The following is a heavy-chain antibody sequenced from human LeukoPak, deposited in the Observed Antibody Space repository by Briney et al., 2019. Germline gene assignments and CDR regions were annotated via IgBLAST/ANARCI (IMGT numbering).Heavy chain of an antibody. CDR2: ISSSSSYI. J-gene: IGHJ6*02. Sequence: PGGSLRLSCGASGFIFNKYWMSWVRQAPGKGLEWVSSISSSSSYIYYADSVKGRFTISRDNAKNSLYLQMNSLRAEDTAVYYCARDPSDYGMDVWGQGTPVTVSS. V-gene: IGHV3-21*01. CDR1: GFIFNKYW. CDR3: ARDPSDYGMDV.